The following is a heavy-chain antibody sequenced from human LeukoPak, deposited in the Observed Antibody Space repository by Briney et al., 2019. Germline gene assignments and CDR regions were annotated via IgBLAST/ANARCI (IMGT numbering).Heavy chain of an antibody. D-gene: IGHD6-13*01. CDR1: GFTFSSYW. CDR3: ARDFSRWGFDC. V-gene: IGHV3-7*01. CDR2: IKQDGSDK. Sequence: GGSLRLSCAASGFTFSSYWMSWVRQAPGKGLEWVANIKQDGSDKYYVDSVKGRFTISRDNAKNSLYLQMNSLTAEDTAVYYCARDFSRWGFDCWGQGTLVTVSS. J-gene: IGHJ4*02.